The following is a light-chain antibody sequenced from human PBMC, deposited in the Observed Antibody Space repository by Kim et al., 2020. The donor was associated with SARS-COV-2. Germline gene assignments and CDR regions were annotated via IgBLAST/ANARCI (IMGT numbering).Light chain of an antibody. Sequence: SELTPDPAVSVALGQTDRITCQGDSLRSYYASWYQQKPGQAPVLVLYGKNNRPSGISDRFSGSSSGNTASLTITGAQAEDEADYYCNSRDSSGNHQVFGGGTQLTVL. CDR2: GKN. V-gene: IGLV3-19*01. CDR3: NSRDSSGNHQV. CDR1: SLRSYY. J-gene: IGLJ2*01.